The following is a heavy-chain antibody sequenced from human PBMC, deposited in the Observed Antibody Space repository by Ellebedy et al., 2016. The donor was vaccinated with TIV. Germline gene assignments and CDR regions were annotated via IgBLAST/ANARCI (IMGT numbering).Heavy chain of an antibody. V-gene: IGHV3-7*03. Sequence: GESLKISCAASGFTFSNYWMKWVRQAPGKGLEWVANIKQDGSEKYYVDSVKGRFTISRDNAKNSLFLQINSLRVEDKAVYFCARGGYGRPFDCWGQGTLVTVSS. J-gene: IGHJ4*02. D-gene: IGHD5-12*01. CDR1: GFTFSNYW. CDR3: ARGGYGRPFDC. CDR2: IKQDGSEK.